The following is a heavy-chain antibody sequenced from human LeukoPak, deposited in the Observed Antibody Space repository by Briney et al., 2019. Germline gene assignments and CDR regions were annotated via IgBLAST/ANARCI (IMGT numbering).Heavy chain of an antibody. CDR2: ISGSGGST. CDR1: GFTFSSYA. Sequence: PGGSLRLPCAASGFTFSSYAMSWVRQAPAKGLDGVSAISGSGGSTYYADAVKGRFIISRNNSKNTLYLQMNSLRAEDTAVYYCAKATGIAAAGPFYGMDVWGQGTTVTVSS. V-gene: IGHV3-23*01. D-gene: IGHD6-13*01. J-gene: IGHJ6*02. CDR3: AKATGIAAAGPFYGMDV.